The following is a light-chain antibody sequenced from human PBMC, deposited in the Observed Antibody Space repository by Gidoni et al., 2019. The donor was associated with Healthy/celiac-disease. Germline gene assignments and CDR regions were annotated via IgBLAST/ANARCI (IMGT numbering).Light chain of an antibody. CDR3: QAWDSSTAHVV. CDR1: KLGDKY. J-gene: IGLJ2*01. V-gene: IGLV3-1*01. CDR2: QDS. Sequence: SYELNQPPSVSVSPGQTASITCSGDKLGDKYACWYQQKPGQSPVLVIYQDSKRPSGLPERFSGSNSGNTATLTISGTQAMDEADYYCQAWDSSTAHVVFGGGTKLTVL.